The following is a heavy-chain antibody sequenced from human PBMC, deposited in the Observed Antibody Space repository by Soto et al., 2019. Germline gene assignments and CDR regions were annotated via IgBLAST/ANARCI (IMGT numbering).Heavy chain of an antibody. J-gene: IGHJ3*02. CDR1: GFRFSSYS. D-gene: IGHD3-10*01. V-gene: IGHV3-48*02. CDR2: ISSSSSTI. CDR3: AGETRYGSGAFDI. Sequence: GGSLRLSCAASGFRFSSYSMKWVRQAPGKGLEWISYISSSSSTIFYADSVRGRFTISRDNAKNSLYLQMDSLRDEDMAVYYCAGETRYGSGAFDIWGQGTMVTVSS.